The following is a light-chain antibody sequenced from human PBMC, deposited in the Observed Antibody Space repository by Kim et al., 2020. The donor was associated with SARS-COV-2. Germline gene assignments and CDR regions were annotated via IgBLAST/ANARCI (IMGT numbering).Light chain of an antibody. J-gene: IGKJ2*01. Sequence: VSRGEGATLSCRASQSVSSYLAWDQQKPGQAPRLLIYGASTRATGIPVRFSGSGSGTEFTLTISSLQSEDFAVYYCQQYKDWPPDTFGQETKLEI. V-gene: IGKV3-15*01. CDR2: GAS. CDR1: QSVSSY. CDR3: QQYKDWPPDT.